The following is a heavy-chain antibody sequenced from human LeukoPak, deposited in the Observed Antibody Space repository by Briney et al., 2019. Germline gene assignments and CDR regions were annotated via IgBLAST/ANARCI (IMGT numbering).Heavy chain of an antibody. Sequence: GSLRLSCAASGFSLSDYYMRWIRQAPGKGLEWVAYIDSLGTTMYYADSVKGRFTISRDSTKNSLYLQMNSLRVEDTAVYYCARKVAFDIWGQGTMVTVSS. V-gene: IGHV3-11*01. J-gene: IGHJ3*02. CDR1: GFSLSDYY. CDR3: ARKVAFDI. CDR2: IDSLGTTM.